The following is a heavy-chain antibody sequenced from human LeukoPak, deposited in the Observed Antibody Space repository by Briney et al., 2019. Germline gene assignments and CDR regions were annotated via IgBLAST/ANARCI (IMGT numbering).Heavy chain of an antibody. D-gene: IGHD5-18*01. CDR3: ARVSPGYSYGLDY. V-gene: IGHV3-66*02. CDR1: GFTVSSNY. CDR2: IYSGGST. Sequence: GRSLRLSCAASGFTVSSNYMSWVRQAPGKGLEWVSVIYSGGSTYYADSVKGRFTISRDNSKNTLYLQMNSLRAEDTAVYYCARVSPGYSYGLDYWGQGTLVTVSS. J-gene: IGHJ4*02.